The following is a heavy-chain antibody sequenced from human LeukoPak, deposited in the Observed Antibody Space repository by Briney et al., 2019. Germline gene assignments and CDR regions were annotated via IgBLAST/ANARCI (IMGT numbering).Heavy chain of an antibody. V-gene: IGHV4-34*01. Sequence: SETLSLTCAVYGGSFSGYYWGWIRQPPGKGLEWIGSINYSGNTYYNPSLKSRVTMSVDTSKNQLSLKLSSVTATDTAVYYCARHRYGTFDYWGQGTLVTVSS. CDR2: INYSGNT. J-gene: IGHJ4*02. D-gene: IGHD5-18*01. CDR3: ARHRYGTFDY. CDR1: GGSFSGYY.